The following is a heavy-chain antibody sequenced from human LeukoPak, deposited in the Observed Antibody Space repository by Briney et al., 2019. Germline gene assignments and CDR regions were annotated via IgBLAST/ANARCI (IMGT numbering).Heavy chain of an antibody. V-gene: IGHV3-23*01. CDR2: ISGSGGST. CDR3: TTDLRWELLGGSH. Sequence: GGSLRLSCAASGFTFSSYGMSWVRQAPGKGLEWVSGISGSGGSTYYADSVKGRFTISRDNSKNTLYLQMNSLKTEDTAVYYCTTDLRWELLGGSHWGQGTLVTVSS. J-gene: IGHJ4*02. CDR1: GFTFSSYG. D-gene: IGHD1-26*01.